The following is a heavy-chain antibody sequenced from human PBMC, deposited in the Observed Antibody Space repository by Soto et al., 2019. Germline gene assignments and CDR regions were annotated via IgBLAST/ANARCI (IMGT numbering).Heavy chain of an antibody. CDR2: IYHSGST. CDR1: GYSISSGYY. V-gene: IGHV4-38-2*01. D-gene: IGHD4-17*01. J-gene: IGHJ4*02. Sequence: PSETLSLTCAVSGYSISSGYYWGWIRQPPGKGLEWIGSIYHSGSTYYNPSLKSRVTISVDTSKNQFSLKLSSVTAADTAVCYCARVRYGDYRGFDYWGQGTLGTVSS. CDR3: ARVRYGDYRGFDY.